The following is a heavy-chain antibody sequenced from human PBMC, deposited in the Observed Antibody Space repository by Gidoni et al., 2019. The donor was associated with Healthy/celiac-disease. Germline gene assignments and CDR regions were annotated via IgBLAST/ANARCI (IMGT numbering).Heavy chain of an antibody. D-gene: IGHD6-19*01. CDR1: GFTFSRYA. V-gene: IGHV3-30-3*01. CDR2: ISYDGSNK. J-gene: IGHJ3*02. Sequence: QVQLVESGGGVVQPGRSLILSCAASGFTFSRYAMHWVRQAPGKGLEWVAVISYDGSNKYYADSVKGRFTISRDNSKNTLYLQMNSLRAEDTAVYYCARVRSQWLVQDAFDIWGQGTMVTVSS. CDR3: ARVRSQWLVQDAFDI.